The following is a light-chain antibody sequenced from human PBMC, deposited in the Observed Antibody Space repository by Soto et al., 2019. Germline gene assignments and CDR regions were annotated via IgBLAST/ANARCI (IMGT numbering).Light chain of an antibody. CDR3: QSYDSGLSDYL. J-gene: IGLJ1*01. Sequence: QSVLTQPPSVSAAPGQKVTISCSGSSSNIGKSFVSWYQQLPATVPKLLIYDNDQRPSGVADRFSGSKSGTSASLAITGLQAEDEADYYCQSYDSGLSDYLFGSGTKVTVL. V-gene: IGLV1-51*01. CDR1: SSNIGKSF. CDR2: DND.